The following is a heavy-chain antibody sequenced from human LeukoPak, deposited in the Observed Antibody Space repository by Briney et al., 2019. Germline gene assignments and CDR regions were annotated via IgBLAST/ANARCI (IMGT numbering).Heavy chain of an antibody. J-gene: IGHJ3*02. D-gene: IGHD3-22*01. CDR1: GYTFSSYW. V-gene: IGHV5-51*01. Sequence: GESLKISCQFSGYTFSSYWISVVRQMPGKDLECMGIIYPGDSDTRYSPSFQGQVTISADKSINTAYLQWSTMKASDSAMYYCARGRYTNSSGYSYDAFDIWSEGTMVTVSS. CDR2: IYPGDSDT. CDR3: ARGRYTNSSGYSYDAFDI.